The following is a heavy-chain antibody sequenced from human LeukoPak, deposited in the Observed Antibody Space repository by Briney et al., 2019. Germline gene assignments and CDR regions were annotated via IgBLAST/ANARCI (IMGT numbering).Heavy chain of an antibody. D-gene: IGHD3-22*01. CDR3: SRSAYYGGSGNYYDY. CDR1: GFTFSSYW. Sequence: GGSLRLSCAASGFTFSSYWMHWVRQAPGKGLVWVSRISDGGSTTTYADSVKGRFTISRDNAKNTLYLQMNGLRAEDTAVYYCSRSAYYGGSGNYYDYWGQGTLVTVSS. J-gene: IGHJ4*02. CDR2: ISDGGSTT. V-gene: IGHV3-74*01.